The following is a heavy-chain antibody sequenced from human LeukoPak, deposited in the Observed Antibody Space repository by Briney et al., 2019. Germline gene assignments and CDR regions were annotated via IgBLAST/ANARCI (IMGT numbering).Heavy chain of an antibody. CDR3: ARVPLGYSSSWQYYYYYYGMDV. V-gene: IGHV7-4-1*02. CDR1: GYTFTSYA. D-gene: IGHD6-13*01. CDR2: INTNTGNP. Sequence: ASVKVSCKASGYTFTSYAMNWVRQAPGQGLEWMGWINTNTGNPTYAQGFTGRFVFSLDTSVSTAYLQISSLKAEDTAAYYCARVPLGYSSSWQYYYYYYGMDVWGQGTTVTVSS. J-gene: IGHJ6*02.